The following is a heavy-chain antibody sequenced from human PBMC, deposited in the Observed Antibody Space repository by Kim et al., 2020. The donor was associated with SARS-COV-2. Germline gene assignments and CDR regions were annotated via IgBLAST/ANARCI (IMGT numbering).Heavy chain of an antibody. V-gene: IGHV3-64*02. CDR2: ISRDGYST. D-gene: IGHD3-10*01. J-gene: IGHJ4*02. CDR1: GFTFSNYA. Sequence: GGSLRLSCAASGFTFSNYAMHWVRQAPGKGLEYVSAISRDGYSTYYADSVKGRFTVSRDNSKNTLYLQMGSVRPDDTAVYYCVRGSEVWFGELWIWGQGT. CDR3: VRGSEVWFGELWI.